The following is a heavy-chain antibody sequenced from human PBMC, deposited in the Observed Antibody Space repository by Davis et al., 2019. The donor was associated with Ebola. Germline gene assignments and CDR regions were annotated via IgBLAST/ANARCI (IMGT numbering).Heavy chain of an antibody. CDR3: AKDRADFSAFDV. Sequence: GGSLRLSCAASGFTVSSNYMSWVRQAPGKGLEWVSVIYSGGSTYYADSVKGRFTISRDNAKNSLYLQMNSLRPEDTALYYCAKDRADFSAFDVWGQGTMVTVSS. D-gene: IGHD2/OR15-2a*01. V-gene: IGHV3-53*05. J-gene: IGHJ3*01. CDR1: GFTVSSNY. CDR2: IYSGGST.